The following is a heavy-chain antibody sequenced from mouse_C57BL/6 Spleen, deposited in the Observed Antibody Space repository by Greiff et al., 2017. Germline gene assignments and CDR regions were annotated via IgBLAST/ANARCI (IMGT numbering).Heavy chain of an antibody. D-gene: IGHD1-1*01. CDR2: INYDGSST. V-gene: IGHV5-16*01. Sequence: EVHLVESEGGLVQPGSSMKISCTASGFTFSDYYMAWVRQVPEKGLEWVANINYDGSSTYNLDSLKSRFIISRDTAKNILYLQMSSLKSEDTATYYCARGYGSPYAMDYWGQGTSVTVSS. J-gene: IGHJ4*01. CDR1: GFTFSDYY. CDR3: ARGYGSPYAMDY.